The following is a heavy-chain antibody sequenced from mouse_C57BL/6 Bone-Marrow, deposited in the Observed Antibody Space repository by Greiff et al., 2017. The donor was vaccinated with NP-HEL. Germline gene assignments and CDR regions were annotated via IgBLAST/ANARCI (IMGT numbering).Heavy chain of an antibody. D-gene: IGHD1-1*01. V-gene: IGHV1-53*01. J-gene: IGHJ2*01. CDR1: GYTFTSYW. Sequence: QVQLQQPGTELVKPGASVKLSCKASGYTFTSYWMHWVKQRPGQGLEWIGNINPSNGGTNYNEKFKSKATLTVDQSSSTAYMPLSRLTSDDSAVYYCARSTTVVGGGYWGQGPTLTFAS. CDR2: INPSNGGT. CDR3: ARSTTVVGGGY.